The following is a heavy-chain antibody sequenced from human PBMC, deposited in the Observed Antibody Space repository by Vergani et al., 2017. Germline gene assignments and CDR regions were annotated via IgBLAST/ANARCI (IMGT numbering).Heavy chain of an antibody. V-gene: IGHV4-38-2*01. Sequence: QVQLLESGPGLLKPSETLSLTCSVSGYSITSGYYWGWIRQPPGGGLEWIGSIYHTGSAYYNPSLKSRVTVSVDTSMNQVSLKLRSVTAADTAVYYCARVDTQVPATSHFYYMDVWGKGTTVVVSS. CDR2: IYHTGSA. CDR3: ARVDTQVPATSHFYYMDV. D-gene: IGHD6-25*01. CDR1: GYSITSGYY. J-gene: IGHJ6*03.